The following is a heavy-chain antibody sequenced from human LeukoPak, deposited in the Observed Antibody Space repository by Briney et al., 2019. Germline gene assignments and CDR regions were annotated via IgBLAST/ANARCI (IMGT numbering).Heavy chain of an antibody. CDR2: INQDGSEK. V-gene: IGHV3-7*01. Sequence: GGSLRLSCEASGFTFSTNWMTWVRHAPGKGLEWVANINQDGSEKSYVDSAKGRFTISRDNAKNLLYLQMDSLRAEDTAMYYCARDASGSYYVYWGQGTLVTVSS. CDR1: GFTFSTNW. CDR3: ARDASGSYYVY. J-gene: IGHJ4*02. D-gene: IGHD1-26*01.